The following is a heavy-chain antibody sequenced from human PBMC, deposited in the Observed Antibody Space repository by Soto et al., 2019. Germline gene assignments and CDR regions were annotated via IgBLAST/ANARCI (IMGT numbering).Heavy chain of an antibody. CDR1: GGSISSYL. CDR3: ARDLAAVPRAFDY. D-gene: IGHD6-13*01. CDR2: VYYTGTT. J-gene: IGHJ4*02. V-gene: IGHV4-59*01. Sequence: QVQLQESGPGLLKPSETLSLTCTVSGGSISSYLYIWVRQPPGKGLEWIGSVYYTGTTDYNPSLKSRVTISVDTSKTQISLNLRSVTAADTAVYYCARDLAAVPRAFDYWGRGTLVTVSS.